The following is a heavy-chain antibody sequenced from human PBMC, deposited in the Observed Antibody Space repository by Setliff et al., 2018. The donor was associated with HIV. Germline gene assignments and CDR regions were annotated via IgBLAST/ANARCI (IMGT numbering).Heavy chain of an antibody. CDR3: ARHTLNNAFDI. Sequence: PGESLKISCQASGYSFTKFWIGWVRQMPGKGLEWMGLIYPGDSDTRYSPSFQGQVTISVDKSISTAYLQWSSLKASDTAMYYCARHTLNNAFDIWGLGTMVTVSS. J-gene: IGHJ3*02. V-gene: IGHV5-51*01. CDR1: GYSFTKFW. CDR2: IYPGDSDT.